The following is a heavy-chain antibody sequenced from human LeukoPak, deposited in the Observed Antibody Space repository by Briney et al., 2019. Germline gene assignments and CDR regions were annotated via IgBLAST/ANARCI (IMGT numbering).Heavy chain of an antibody. Sequence: GASVKVSCKASGYTFTSYGISWVRQAPGQGLEWMGWISAYNGNTNYAQKLQGRVTMTTDTSTSTAYMELRSLRSDDTAVYYCARGGAAARLQYNYYYRMDVWGKGTTVTVSS. D-gene: IGHD6-13*01. CDR3: ARGGAAARLQYNYYYRMDV. CDR1: GYTFTSYG. CDR2: ISAYNGNT. V-gene: IGHV1-18*01. J-gene: IGHJ6*04.